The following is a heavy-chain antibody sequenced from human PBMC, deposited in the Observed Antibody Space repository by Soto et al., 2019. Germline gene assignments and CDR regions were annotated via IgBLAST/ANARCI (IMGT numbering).Heavy chain of an antibody. CDR2: IKSKTDGGTT. CDR1: GFTFSNAW. Sequence: EVQLVESGGGLVKPGGSLRLSCAASGFTFSNAWMSWVRQAPGKGLEWVGRIKSKTDGGTTDYAAPVKGRFTISRDDSKNTLYLQMNSLKTEDTAVYYCTTEIVVVPAAIPARPYTVIYYYYGMDVWGQGTTVTVSS. V-gene: IGHV3-15*01. J-gene: IGHJ6*02. CDR3: TTEIVVVPAAIPARPYTVIYYYYGMDV. D-gene: IGHD2-2*02.